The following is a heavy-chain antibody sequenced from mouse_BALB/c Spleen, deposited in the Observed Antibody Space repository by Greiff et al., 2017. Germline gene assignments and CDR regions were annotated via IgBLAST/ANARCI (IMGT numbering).Heavy chain of an antibody. V-gene: IGHV1-63*02. J-gene: IGHJ2*01. CDR2: IYPGGGYT. CDR3: ATRLGGTYYFDY. CDR1: GYTFTNYW. Sequence: VQLQQSGAELVRPGTSVKISCKASGYTFTNYWLGWVKQRPGHGLEWIGDIYPGGGYTNYNEKFKGKATLTADTSSSTAYMQLSSLTSEDSAVYFCATRLGGTYYFDYWGQGTTLTVSS. D-gene: IGHD4-1*01.